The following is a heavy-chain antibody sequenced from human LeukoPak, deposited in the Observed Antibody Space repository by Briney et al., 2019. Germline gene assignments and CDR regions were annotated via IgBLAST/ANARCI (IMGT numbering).Heavy chain of an antibody. D-gene: IGHD2-2*01. CDR2: IKHSGSP. V-gene: IGHV4-34*01. J-gene: IGHJ4*02. Sequence: SETLSLTCAVYGESFSGYFWSWIRQAPEKGLEWIGEIKHSGSPDYNPSLKSRVTISIDTSKNQLSLKVSSVTAADTAVYYCVREREQRDKRQYATGYDYWGQGTLVTVSS. CDR3: VREREQRDKRQYATGYDY. CDR1: GESFSGYF.